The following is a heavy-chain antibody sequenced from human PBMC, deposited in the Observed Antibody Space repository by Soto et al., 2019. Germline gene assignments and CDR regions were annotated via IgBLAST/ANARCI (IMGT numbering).Heavy chain of an antibody. CDR2: ISSSSSTI. J-gene: IGHJ4*02. CDR3: ARELSIAAAGIKGGYFDY. D-gene: IGHD6-13*01. Sequence: GGSLRLSCAASGFTFSSYSMNWVRQAPGKGLEWVSYISSSSSTIYYADSVKGRFTISRDNAKNSLYLQMNSLRAEDTAVYYCARELSIAAAGIKGGYFDYWGQGTLVTVSS. CDR1: GFTFSSYS. V-gene: IGHV3-48*01.